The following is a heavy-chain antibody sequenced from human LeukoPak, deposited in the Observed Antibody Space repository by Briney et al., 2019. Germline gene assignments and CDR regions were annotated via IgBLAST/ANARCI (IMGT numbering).Heavy chain of an antibody. D-gene: IGHD1-1*01. CDR3: ARRPQTGTKLHARRGAYYFDY. Sequence: SETLSLTCTVSGGSISSSSYYWGWICQPPGKGLEWIGSIYYSGSTYYNPSLKSRVTISVDTSKNQFSLKLSSVTAADTAVYYCARRPQTGTKLHARRGAYYFDYWGQGTLVTVSS. CDR1: GGSISSSSYY. CDR2: IYYSGST. J-gene: IGHJ4*02. V-gene: IGHV4-39*07.